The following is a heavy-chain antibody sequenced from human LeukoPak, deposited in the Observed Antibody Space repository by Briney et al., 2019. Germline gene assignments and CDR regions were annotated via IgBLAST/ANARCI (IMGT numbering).Heavy chain of an antibody. V-gene: IGHV3-21*01. CDR3: ARDLPVVDYYGMDV. Sequence: GGSLRLSCAASGFTLSSYGMNWVRQAPGKGLEWVSSISSSSSYIYYADSVKGRFTISRDNAKNSLYLQMNSLRAEDTAVYYCARDLPVVDYYGMDVWGQGTTVTVSS. CDR2: ISSSSSYI. J-gene: IGHJ6*02. CDR1: GFTLSSYG.